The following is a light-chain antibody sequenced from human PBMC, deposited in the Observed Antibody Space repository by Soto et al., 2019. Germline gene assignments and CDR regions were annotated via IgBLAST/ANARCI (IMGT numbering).Light chain of an antibody. Sequence: DIQMTQSPSTLPASVGDRVTITCRASQPIRDWLAWYQQKPGKVPKLLIYKASSLESGVPSRFSGSGSGTEFSLTISSLQPDDFATYYCQQYHLYWTFGQGTKVDIK. CDR2: KAS. V-gene: IGKV1-5*03. J-gene: IGKJ1*01. CDR1: QPIRDW. CDR3: QQYHLYWT.